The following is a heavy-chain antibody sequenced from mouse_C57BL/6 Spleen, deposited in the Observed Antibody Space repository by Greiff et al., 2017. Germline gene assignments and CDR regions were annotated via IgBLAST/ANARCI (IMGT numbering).Heavy chain of an antibody. CDR1: GFNIKNTY. Sequence: EVQLVESVAELVRPGASVKLSCTASGFNIKNTYMHWVKQRPEQGLEWIGRIDPANGNTKYAPKFQGKATIAADTSSNTAYLQLSSLTSEDTAISYCARSSPSYYGSSYGYFDVWGTGTTVTVSS. V-gene: IGHV14-3*01. CDR3: ARSSPSYYGSSYGYFDV. D-gene: IGHD1-1*01. CDR2: IDPANGNT. J-gene: IGHJ1*03.